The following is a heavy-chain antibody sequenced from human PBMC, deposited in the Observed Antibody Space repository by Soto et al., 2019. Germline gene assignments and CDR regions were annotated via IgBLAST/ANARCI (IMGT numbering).Heavy chain of an antibody. J-gene: IGHJ4*02. V-gene: IGHV1-69*01. CDR3: ARDWYNWNYKEGGGY. CDR1: GGTFSSYA. CDR2: IIPIFGTA. D-gene: IGHD1-7*01. Sequence: QVQLVQSGAEVKKPGSSVKVSCKASGGTFSSYAISWVRQAPGQGLEWMGGIIPIFGTANYAQKFQGRVTITADESTSTAYMERSSLRSEDTAVYYCARDWYNWNYKEGGGYWGQGTLVTVSS.